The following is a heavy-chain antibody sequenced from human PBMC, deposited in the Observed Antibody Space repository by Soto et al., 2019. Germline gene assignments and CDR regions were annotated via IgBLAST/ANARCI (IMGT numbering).Heavy chain of an antibody. D-gene: IGHD7-27*01. CDR1: GFTFSSYS. CDR2: ISSSSSYI. V-gene: IGHV3-21*04. J-gene: IGHJ6*02. Sequence: PGGSLRLSCAASGFTFSSYSMNWVRQAPGKGLEWVSSISSSSSYIYYADSEKGRFTISRDNAKNDFSLNLSSVTAADTAVYFCAREWGLLPYYVMNIWGHGTAVTVSS. CDR3: AREWGLLPYYVMNI.